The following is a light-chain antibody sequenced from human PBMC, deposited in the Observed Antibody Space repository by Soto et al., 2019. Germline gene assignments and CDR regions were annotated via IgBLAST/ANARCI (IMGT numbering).Light chain of an antibody. V-gene: IGLV8-61*01. CDR3: VLYMGSGTWV. Sequence: QAVVTQEQSFSGSPGRTVTLTCALSSGSVSTSYYPSWYQQTPGQAPRTLIYNTNTRSSGVPDRFSGSILGNKAALTITGAQADDESDYYCVLYMGSGTWVFGGGTKLTVL. CDR2: NTN. J-gene: IGLJ3*02. CDR1: SGSVSTSYY.